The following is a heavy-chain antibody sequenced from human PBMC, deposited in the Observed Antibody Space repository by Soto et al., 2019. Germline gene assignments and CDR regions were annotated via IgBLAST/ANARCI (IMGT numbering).Heavy chain of an antibody. V-gene: IGHV4-59*13. D-gene: IGHD2-15*01. CDR1: GGSISSYC. CDR3: AREYWSGGSCYWFAP. Sequence: SETLSLTCTVSGGSISSYCWSWVRQPQGPGLEWIGYIYYSGSTNYNPSLKSRVTISVDTSKSQFSLKLSSVTAAATAVYYGAREYWSGGSCYWFAPWFQG. CDR2: IYYSGST. J-gene: IGHJ5*02.